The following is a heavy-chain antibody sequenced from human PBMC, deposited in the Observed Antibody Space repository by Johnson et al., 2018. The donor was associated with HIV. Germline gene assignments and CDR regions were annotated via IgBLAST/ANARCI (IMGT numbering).Heavy chain of an antibody. CDR3: AKETRDSRSAFDV. D-gene: IGHD4-11*01. J-gene: IGHJ3*01. Sequence: QVQLVESGGGVVQPGRSLRLSCEASGFTFSSYAMHWVRQAPGKGLEWVAVISYDGSNTYYADSVKGRFPISRDTSKKSVFLQMNNLRPEDTAVYYCAKETRDSRSAFDVWGQGTLVTVSS. V-gene: IGHV3-30*04. CDR2: ISYDGSNT. CDR1: GFTFSSYA.